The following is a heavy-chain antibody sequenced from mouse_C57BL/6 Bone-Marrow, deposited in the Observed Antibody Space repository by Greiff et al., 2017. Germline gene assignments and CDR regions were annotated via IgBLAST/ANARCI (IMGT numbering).Heavy chain of an antibody. Sequence: EVQLQQSGPGLVKPSQSLSLSCSVTGYSITSGYYWNWIRQFPGNKLEWMGYISYDGSNNYNPSLKNRISITRDTSKNQFFLKLNSVTTEDTATYYCARGLRRYRVYFDVWGTGTTVTVSS. CDR2: ISYDGSN. CDR1: GYSITSGYY. D-gene: IGHD1-1*01. J-gene: IGHJ1*03. V-gene: IGHV3-6*01. CDR3: ARGLRRYRVYFDV.